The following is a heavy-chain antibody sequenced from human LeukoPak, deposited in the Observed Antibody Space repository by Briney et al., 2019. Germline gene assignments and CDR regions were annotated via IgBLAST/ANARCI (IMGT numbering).Heavy chain of an antibody. D-gene: IGHD1-26*01. CDR3: AKSRGESRGASNY. CDR1: GVSFSSYA. Sequence: GWSLRLSCAASGVSFSSYAMNWVRQAPWKGLYFVSFIIGSGDTTYYADSVKGRFTISRDNSKNTLYLQMNSLRAEDTAVYYCAKSRGESRGASNYWGQGTLVTVSS. V-gene: IGHV3-23*01. CDR2: IIGSGDTT. J-gene: IGHJ4*02.